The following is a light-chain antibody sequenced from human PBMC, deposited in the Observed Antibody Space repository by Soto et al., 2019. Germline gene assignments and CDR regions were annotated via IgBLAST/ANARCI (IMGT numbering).Light chain of an antibody. CDR2: DAS. CDR3: QQYNRYPYS. Sequence: DIQMTQSPSTLSASVGDRVTITCRANQNINNRLAWYQQKPGKAPKLLIYDASSLESGVPSRFSGSGSGTEFTLTISSLQPDDFASYYCQQYNRYPYSFGQGTKLEIK. CDR1: QNINNR. V-gene: IGKV1-5*01. J-gene: IGKJ2*03.